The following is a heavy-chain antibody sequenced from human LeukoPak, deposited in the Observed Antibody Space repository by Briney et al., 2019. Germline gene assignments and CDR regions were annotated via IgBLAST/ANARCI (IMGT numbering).Heavy chain of an antibody. CDR3: TSGYSGSYYRDY. CDR1: GLTFSGSA. J-gene: IGHJ4*02. Sequence: GGSLKLSCAASGLTFSGSAMHWVRQAYGKGLGWVGRIRSKANSYATAYAASVKGRFTISRDDSKNTAYLQMNSLKTEDTAVYYCTSGYSGSYYRDYWGQGTLVTVSS. CDR2: IRSKANSYAT. V-gene: IGHV3-73*01. D-gene: IGHD1-26*01.